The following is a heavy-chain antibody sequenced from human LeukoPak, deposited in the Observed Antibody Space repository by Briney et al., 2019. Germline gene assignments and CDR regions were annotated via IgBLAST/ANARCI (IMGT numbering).Heavy chain of an antibody. D-gene: IGHD3-16*01. CDR3: ARFGVDYDMDV. CDR1: GGSISGHY. V-gene: IGHV4-59*11. CDR2: IHYSGRP. Sequence: SETLSLTCTVSGGSISGHYWTWVRQPPGKGLEWIGQIHYSGRPDYNPALKSRVTISVDTSKNQLSLKVTSVTGADTAVYYCARFGVDYDMDVWGQGATVTVSS. J-gene: IGHJ6*02.